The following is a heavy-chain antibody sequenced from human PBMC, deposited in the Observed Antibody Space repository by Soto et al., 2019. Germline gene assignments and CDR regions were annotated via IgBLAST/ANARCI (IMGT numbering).Heavy chain of an antibody. CDR1: GFTFSSYG. Sequence: GGSLRLSCAASGFTFSSYGMHWVRQAPGKGLEWVAVIWYDGSNKYYADSVKGRFTISRDNSKNTLYLQMNSLRAEDTAVYYCARAHSSGYYYTPYYFDYWGQGTLVTV. J-gene: IGHJ4*02. D-gene: IGHD3-22*01. V-gene: IGHV3-33*01. CDR2: IWYDGSNK. CDR3: ARAHSSGYYYTPYYFDY.